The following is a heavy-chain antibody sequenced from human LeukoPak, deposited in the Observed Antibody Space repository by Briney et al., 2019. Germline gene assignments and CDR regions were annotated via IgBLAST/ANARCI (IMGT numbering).Heavy chain of an antibody. J-gene: IGHJ4*02. V-gene: IGHV3-21*01. CDR2: ISSSSSYI. CDR1: GFTFSSYS. CDR3: ARAHTAMVTALSYYFDY. Sequence: GGSLRLSCVASGFTFSSYSMNWVRQAPGKGLEWVSSISSSSSYIYYADSVKGRFTISRDNAKSSLYLQMNSLRAEDTAVYYCARAHTAMVTALSYYFDYWGQGTLVTVSS. D-gene: IGHD5-18*01.